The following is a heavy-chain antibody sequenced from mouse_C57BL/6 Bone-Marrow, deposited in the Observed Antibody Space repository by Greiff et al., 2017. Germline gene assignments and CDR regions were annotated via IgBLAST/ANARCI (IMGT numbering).Heavy chain of an antibody. CDR1: GYTFTSYW. J-gene: IGHJ4*01. CDR3: ARRLFYAMDY. V-gene: IGHV1-55*01. CDR2: IYPGRGST. D-gene: IGHD6-1*01. Sequence: QVQLKQPGAELVKPGASVKMSCKASGYTFTSYWITWVKQTPGQGLEWIGDIYPGRGSTYYNEKFKSKATLTVDTSSSTAYMQICSLTSEDSAVYYCARRLFYAMDYWGQGTSVTVSS.